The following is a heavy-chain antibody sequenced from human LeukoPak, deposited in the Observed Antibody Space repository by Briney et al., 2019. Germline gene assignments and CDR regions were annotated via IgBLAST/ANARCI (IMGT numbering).Heavy chain of an antibody. CDR1: GGTFSSYA. J-gene: IGHJ4*02. Sequence: ASVKVSCKASGGTFSSYAISWVRQAPGQGVEWMGGIIPIFGTANYAQKFQGRVQIAADESTSTAYMELSSLRSEDTAVYYCAREGMDTAMVTSLLYFDYWGQGTLVTVSS. V-gene: IGHV1-69*13. CDR2: IIPIFGTA. D-gene: IGHD5-18*01. CDR3: AREGMDTAMVTSLLYFDY.